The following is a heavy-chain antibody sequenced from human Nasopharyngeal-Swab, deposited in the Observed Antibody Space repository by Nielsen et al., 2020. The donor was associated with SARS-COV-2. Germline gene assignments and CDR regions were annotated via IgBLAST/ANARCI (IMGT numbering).Heavy chain of an antibody. CDR1: GGTFSSYA. V-gene: IGHV1-69*13. CDR3: ARTYGSGSYPVDY. CDR2: IIPIFGTA. D-gene: IGHD3-10*01. J-gene: IGHJ4*02. Sequence: SVKVSCKASGGTFSSYAISWVRQAPGQGLEWMGGIIPIFGTANYAQKFQGRVTITADESTSTAYMELSSLRSEDTAVYYCARTYGSGSYPVDYWGQGTLVTVSS.